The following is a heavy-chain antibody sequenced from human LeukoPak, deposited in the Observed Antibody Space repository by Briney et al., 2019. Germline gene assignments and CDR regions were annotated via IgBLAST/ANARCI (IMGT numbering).Heavy chain of an antibody. CDR1: GYNFTTYW. D-gene: IGHD1-26*01. CDR2: IYPGDSDA. CDR3: ARRRDLYSGSYYPFDY. Sequence: GESLKISCKGVGYNFTTYWTGWVRQMPGKGLEWMGIIYPGDSDARYSPSFQGQVTISADKSISTAYLQWSSLKASDTAMYYCARRRDLYSGSYYPFDYWGQGTLVTVSS. J-gene: IGHJ4*02. V-gene: IGHV5-51*01.